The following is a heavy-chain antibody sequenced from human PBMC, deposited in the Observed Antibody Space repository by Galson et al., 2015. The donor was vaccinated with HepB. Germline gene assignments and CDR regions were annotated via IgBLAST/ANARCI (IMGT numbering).Heavy chain of an antibody. V-gene: IGHV3-21*01. CDR3: ARGSGYSSGPFDH. CDR2: ITGDSNFI. J-gene: IGHJ4*02. Sequence: SLRLSCAASGFTFTNYTINWVRQAPGKGLEWVSSITGDSNFIYYSDSMKGRVTISRDNAKNSLYLQMNSLRAADTAVYYCARGSGYSSGPFDHWGQGTLVAVSS. D-gene: IGHD5-18*01. CDR1: GFTFTNYT.